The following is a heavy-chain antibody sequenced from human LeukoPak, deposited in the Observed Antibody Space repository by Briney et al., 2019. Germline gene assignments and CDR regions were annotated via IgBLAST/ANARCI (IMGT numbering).Heavy chain of an antibody. CDR1: GGSISSYY. CDR3: ARRGSYGELRYFDL. Sequence: SETLSLTCTVSGGSISSYYWSWIRQPPGKGLEWIGYIYYSGSTNYNPSLKSRVTISVDTSKNQFSLKLSSVTAADTAVYYCARRGSYGELRYFDLWGRGTLVTVSS. D-gene: IGHD5-18*01. J-gene: IGHJ2*01. V-gene: IGHV4-59*08. CDR2: IYYSGST.